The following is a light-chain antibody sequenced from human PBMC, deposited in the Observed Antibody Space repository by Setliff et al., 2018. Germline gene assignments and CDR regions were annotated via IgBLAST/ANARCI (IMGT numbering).Light chain of an antibody. CDR1: SSDIGGYNY. Sequence: QSALTQPASVSGSPGQSITISCTGTSSDIGGYNYVSWYQQHPGKAPKLMIYEVSNRPSGVSNRFSGSKSGNTASLTISGPQAEDEADYYCTSYTSTARVFGTGTKVTVL. J-gene: IGLJ1*01. CDR2: EVS. CDR3: TSYTSTARV. V-gene: IGLV2-14*01.